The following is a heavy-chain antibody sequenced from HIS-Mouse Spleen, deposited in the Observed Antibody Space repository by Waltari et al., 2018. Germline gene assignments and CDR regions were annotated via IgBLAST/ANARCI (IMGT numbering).Heavy chain of an antibody. J-gene: IGHJ4*02. D-gene: IGHD4-4*01. V-gene: IGHV1-8*01. CDR1: GYTFTSYD. CDR2: TSTNSGNK. CDR3: ARGHDYSNYFDY. Sequence: QVQLVQSGAEVKKPGASVKVSCKASGYTFTSYDINWVRQATGQGLEWMGWTSTNSGNKGYARKYQGRVTMTRNTSISTAYMELSSLRSEETAVYYCARGHDYSNYFDYWGQGTLVTVSS.